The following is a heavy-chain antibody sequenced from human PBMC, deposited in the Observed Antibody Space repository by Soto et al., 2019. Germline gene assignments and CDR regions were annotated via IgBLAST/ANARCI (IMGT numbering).Heavy chain of an antibody. CDR3: AREGDPVYSSSWHHAGVGSDYYGMDV. CDR1: GGTFSSYA. D-gene: IGHD6-13*01. V-gene: IGHV1-69*13. CDR2: IIPIFGTA. Sequence: GASVKVSCKASGGTFSSYAISWVRQAPGQGLEWMGGIIPIFGTANYAQKFQGRVTITADESTSTAYMELSSLRSEDTAVYYCAREGDPVYSSSWHHAGVGSDYYGMDVWGQGTTVTVSS. J-gene: IGHJ6*02.